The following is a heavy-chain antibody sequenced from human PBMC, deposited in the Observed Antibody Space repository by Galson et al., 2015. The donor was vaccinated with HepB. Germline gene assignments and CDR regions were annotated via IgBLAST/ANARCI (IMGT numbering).Heavy chain of an antibody. CDR1: GFTFSRSW. D-gene: IGHD4-23*01. V-gene: IGHV3-74*01. J-gene: IGHJ4*02. Sequence: SLRLSCAASGFTFSRSWMHWVRQVPGKGLVWVSRINGDGSSTNYADSVKGRFTISRDNAKNTLYLQMNSLRAEDTAVYYCAGCSVTGDIRWYDYWGPRNMVTVSP. CDR2: INGDGSST. CDR3: AGCSVTGDIRWYDY.